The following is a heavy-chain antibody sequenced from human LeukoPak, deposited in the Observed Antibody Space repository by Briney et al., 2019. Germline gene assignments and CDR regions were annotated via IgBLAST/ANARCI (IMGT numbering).Heavy chain of an antibody. Sequence: GASVKVSCKASGYTFTSYGISWVRQAPGQGLEWMGGIIPILGTTNYAQMFQGRVTITADESTSTAYMDLSSLRSEDTAVYYCARGAAAAAFDIWGQGTTVTVSS. CDR3: ARGAAAAAFDI. V-gene: IGHV1-69*13. D-gene: IGHD6-13*01. CDR1: GYTFTSYG. CDR2: IIPILGTT. J-gene: IGHJ3*02.